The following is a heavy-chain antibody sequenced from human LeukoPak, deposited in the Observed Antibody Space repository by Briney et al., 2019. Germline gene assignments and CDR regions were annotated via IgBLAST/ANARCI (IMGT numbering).Heavy chain of an antibody. J-gene: IGHJ4*02. V-gene: IGHV4-34*01. Sequence: SETLSLTCAVYGGSFSGYYWSWIRQPPGKGLEWIGSIYYSGSTYYNPSLKSRVTISVDTSKNQFSLKLSSVTAADTAVYYCARRFIVVVPAAMGFFDYWGQGTLVTVSS. CDR3: ARRFIVVVPAAMGFFDY. D-gene: IGHD2-2*01. CDR1: GGSFSGYY. CDR2: IYYSGST.